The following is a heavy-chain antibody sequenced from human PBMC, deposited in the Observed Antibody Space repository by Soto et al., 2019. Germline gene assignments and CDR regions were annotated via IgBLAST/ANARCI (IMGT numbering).Heavy chain of an antibody. J-gene: IGHJ4*02. V-gene: IGHV4-61*01. D-gene: IGHD5-18*01. Sequence: QVQLQESGPGLVKPSETLSLTCTVSGGSVSSGSYYWSWIRQPPGKGLEWIGYIYYSGSTNYNPSLKRQMTYPVDTSENQFSLQLCVVTAAHTAMYYCASRGYGYGYRDFRGQGNPVTVS. CDR1: GGSVSSGSYY. CDR2: IYYSGST. CDR3: ASRGYGYGYRDF.